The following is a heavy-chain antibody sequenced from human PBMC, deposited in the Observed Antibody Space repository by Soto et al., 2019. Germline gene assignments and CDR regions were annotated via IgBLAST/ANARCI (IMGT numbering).Heavy chain of an antibody. CDR3: ANREDFCSGGSCYDFDY. J-gene: IGHJ4*02. V-gene: IGHV3-23*01. Sequence: EVQLLESGGGLVQPGGSLRLSCAASGLTFSSYFMSWVRQAPGKGLEWVSGISGSGGTAYYADSVKGRFTISRDNSKNTLYLQMNSLRAEDTDVYYCANREDFCSGGSCYDFDYWGQGTLVTVSS. D-gene: IGHD2-15*01. CDR1: GLTFSSYF. CDR2: ISGSGGTA.